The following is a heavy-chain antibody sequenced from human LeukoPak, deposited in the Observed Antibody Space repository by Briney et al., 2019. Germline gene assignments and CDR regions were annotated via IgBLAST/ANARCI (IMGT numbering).Heavy chain of an antibody. Sequence: GGSLRLSCAASGFTFSSYAMHWVRQAPGKGLEWVAVISYDGSNKYYADSVKGRFTISRDNSKNTLYLQMNSLRAEDTAVYYCAREETMIVVVISLDYWGQGALVTVSS. D-gene: IGHD3-22*01. V-gene: IGHV3-30-3*01. CDR2: ISYDGSNK. CDR1: GFTFSSYA. J-gene: IGHJ4*02. CDR3: AREETMIVVVISLDY.